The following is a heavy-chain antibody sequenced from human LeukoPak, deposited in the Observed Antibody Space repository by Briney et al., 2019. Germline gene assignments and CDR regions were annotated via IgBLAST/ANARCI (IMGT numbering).Heavy chain of an antibody. J-gene: IGHJ4*02. V-gene: IGHV3-30*04. D-gene: IGHD5-24*01. CDR2: ISYDGSNK. Sequence: GGSLRLSCAASGFTFSSYAMHWVRQAPGKGLERVAVISYDGSNKYYADSVKGRFTISRDNSKNTLYLQMNSLRAEDTAVYYCARDNGDGYNFDYWGQGTLVTVSS. CDR1: GFTFSSYA. CDR3: ARDNGDGYNFDY.